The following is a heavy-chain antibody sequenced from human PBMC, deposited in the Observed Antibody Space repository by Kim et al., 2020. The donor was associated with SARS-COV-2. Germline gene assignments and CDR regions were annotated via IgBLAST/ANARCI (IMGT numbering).Heavy chain of an antibody. CDR3: ARAALGRYSYYAMDV. V-gene: IGHV3-48*02. CDR2: ISKSSSNI. Sequence: GGSLRLSCVASGFTISTYSMNWVRQAPGKGLEWVSYISKSSSNIDYADSVRGRFTISRDNAKNSLSLQMNNLRDEDRAIYYCARAALGRYSYYAMDVWGQGTTVTVSS. CDR1: GFTISTYS. J-gene: IGHJ6*02.